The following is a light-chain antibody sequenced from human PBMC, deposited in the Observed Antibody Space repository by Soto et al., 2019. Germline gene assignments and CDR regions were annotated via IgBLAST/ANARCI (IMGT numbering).Light chain of an antibody. J-gene: IGKJ5*01. Sequence: DVQMTQSPSAVSASVGDRVTSTCRASQGISNWLAWYQQKPGKAPKLLIYAASSLQSGVPSRFSGSGSGTDFTLTISRLQPEDFATYSCQQGNSFPVTFGQGTRLEIK. CDR1: QGISNW. CDR3: QQGNSFPVT. CDR2: AAS. V-gene: IGKV1-12*01.